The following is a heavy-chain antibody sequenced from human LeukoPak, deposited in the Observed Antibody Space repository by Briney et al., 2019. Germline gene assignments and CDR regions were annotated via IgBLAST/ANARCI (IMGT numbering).Heavy chain of an antibody. V-gene: IGHV3-74*01. CDR2: ISTDGSST. CDR1: GFTFSGYW. CDR3: AGGRSGNYGLFDY. Sequence: PGGSLRLSCAASGFTFSGYWMYWVRQAPGKGLVWVSRISTDGSSTNYADSVKGRFTISRDNAKNTLYLQMNSLRADDTAVYYCAGGRSGNYGLFDYWGQGTLVTVSS. J-gene: IGHJ4*02. D-gene: IGHD1-26*01.